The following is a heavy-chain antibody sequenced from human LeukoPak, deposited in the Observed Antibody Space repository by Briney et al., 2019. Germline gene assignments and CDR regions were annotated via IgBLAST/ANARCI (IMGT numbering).Heavy chain of an antibody. CDR2: IYYSGRT. CDR1: GDSISNSYYY. V-gene: IGHV4-39*07. J-gene: IGHJ6*03. CDR3: ARVKRGDYDGEDYYYYYMDV. D-gene: IGHD4-17*01. Sequence: SETLSLTCSVSGDSISNSYYYWGWIRQPPGKGLAWIGSIYYSGRTQYNPSLKGRVTLLIDTSKNHFSLRLSSVTAADTAVYYCARVKRGDYDGEDYYYYYMDVWGKGTTVTVSS.